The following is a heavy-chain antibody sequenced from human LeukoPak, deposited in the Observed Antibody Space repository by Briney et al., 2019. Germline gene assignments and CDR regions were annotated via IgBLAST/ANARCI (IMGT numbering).Heavy chain of an antibody. CDR3: AREGYGYFDY. CDR2: IYSGGST. D-gene: IGHD2-15*01. CDR1: GFTVSSNY. V-gene: IGHV3-53*01. Sequence: GGSLRLSCAASGFTVSSNYMSWVRQAQGKGLDWVSVIYSGGSTYYADSVKGRFTISRDNSKNTLYLQMNSLRAEDTAVYYCAREGYGYFDYWGQGTLVTVSS. J-gene: IGHJ4*02.